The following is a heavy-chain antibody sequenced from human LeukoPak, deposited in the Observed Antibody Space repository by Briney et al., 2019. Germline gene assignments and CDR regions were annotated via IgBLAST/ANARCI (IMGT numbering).Heavy chain of an antibody. Sequence: GASVKVSCKASGGTFSSYAISWVRQAPGQGLEWMGRIIPILGIANYAQKFQGRVTITADKSTSTAYMELSSLRSEDTAVYYCARLAPPYGGDAKYRFDYWGQGTLVTVSS. CDR1: GGTFSSYA. CDR2: IIPILGIA. J-gene: IGHJ4*02. V-gene: IGHV1-69*04. D-gene: IGHD2-21*02. CDR3: ARLAPPYGGDAKYRFDY.